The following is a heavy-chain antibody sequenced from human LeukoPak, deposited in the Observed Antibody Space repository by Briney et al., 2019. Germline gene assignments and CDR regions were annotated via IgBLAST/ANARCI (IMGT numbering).Heavy chain of an antibody. D-gene: IGHD3-3*01. CDR2: INTNGGST. J-gene: IGHJ5*02. V-gene: IGHV1-46*01. CDR3: ARDRSEVKWFDH. Sequence: ASVKVSCKASGYTFTSDYMHWVRQGPGRGRECVGIINTNGGSTSYEQKFQGRVTMTRDTSTSTVYMELSSLRSEDTAVYYCARDRSEVKWFDHWGQGTLVTVSS. CDR1: GYTFTSDY.